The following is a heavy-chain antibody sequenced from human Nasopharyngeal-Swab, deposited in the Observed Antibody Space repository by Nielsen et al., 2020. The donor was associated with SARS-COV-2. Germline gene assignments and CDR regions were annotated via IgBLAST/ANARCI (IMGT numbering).Heavy chain of an antibody. J-gene: IGHJ5*02. CDR3: ARRGYSYGYNWFDP. Sequence: ASVKVSCKASRYTFTDFYMHWVRQAPGQGLEWMGMINPRTDFTRYADKFQGRVTMTRDTSTSTVYMELGSLRSDDTAVYYCARRGYSYGYNWFDPWGQGTLVTVSS. CDR1: RYTFTDFY. V-gene: IGHV1-46*01. CDR2: INPRTDFT. D-gene: IGHD5-18*01.